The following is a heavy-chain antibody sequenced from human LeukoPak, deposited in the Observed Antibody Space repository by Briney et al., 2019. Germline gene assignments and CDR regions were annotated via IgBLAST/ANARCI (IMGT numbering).Heavy chain of an antibody. CDR3: ASSRVAAASAFDI. CDR1: GGSISSGSYY. D-gene: IGHD2-15*01. J-gene: IGHJ3*02. Sequence: SETLSLICTVSGGSISSGSYYWSWIRQPPGKGLEWIGEINHSGSTNYNPSLKSRVTISVDTSKNQFSLKLSSVTAADTAVYYCASSRVAAASAFDIWGQGTMVTVSS. CDR2: INHSGST. V-gene: IGHV4-39*07.